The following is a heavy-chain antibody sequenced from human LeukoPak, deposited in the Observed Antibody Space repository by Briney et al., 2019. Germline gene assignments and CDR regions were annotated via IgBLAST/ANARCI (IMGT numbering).Heavy chain of an antibody. CDR2: INSDGSWT. CDR1: GFTFSSNW. V-gene: IGHV3-74*01. J-gene: IGHJ4*02. CDR3: VSFYETY. D-gene: IGHD2/OR15-2a*01. Sequence: GALRLSCAASGFTFSSNWMHWVRQVPGKGLVWVSHINSDGSWTSYADSVKGRFTISKDNAKNTVYLQMNSLRAEDTAVYYCVSFYETYWGRGTLVTVSS.